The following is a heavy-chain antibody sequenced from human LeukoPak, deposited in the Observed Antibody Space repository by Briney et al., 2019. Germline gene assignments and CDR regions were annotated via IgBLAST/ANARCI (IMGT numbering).Heavy chain of an antibody. Sequence: SETLSLTCTVSGGSISSGSYYWSWIRQPAGKGLEWIGRIYTSGSTNYSPSLKSRVTISVDTSKNQFSLKLSSVTAADTAVYYCAREGNRGYSYGYFDYWGQGTLVTVSS. J-gene: IGHJ4*02. CDR2: IYTSGST. D-gene: IGHD5-18*01. CDR1: GGSISSGSYY. V-gene: IGHV4-61*02. CDR3: AREGNRGYSYGYFDY.